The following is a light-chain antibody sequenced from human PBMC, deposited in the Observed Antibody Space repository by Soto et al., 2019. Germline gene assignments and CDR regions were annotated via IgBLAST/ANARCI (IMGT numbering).Light chain of an antibody. J-gene: IGKJ1*01. CDR3: QQSYHTPRT. V-gene: IGKV1-39*01. Sequence: DIQMTQSTSSLSASVGDRVTITCRASQSISSYLNWYQQKPGKAPKLLIYAASSLQSGVPSRFSGSGSGPDFTLTIISLQPEDFAPYYCQQSYHTPRTFGQGTKVEIK. CDR2: AAS. CDR1: QSISSY.